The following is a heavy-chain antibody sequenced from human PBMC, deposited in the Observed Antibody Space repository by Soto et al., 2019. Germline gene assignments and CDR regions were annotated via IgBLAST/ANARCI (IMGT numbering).Heavy chain of an antibody. V-gene: IGHV3-74*01. CDR3: AREDLMGITTYYYGMDV. Sequence: GGSLRLSCAASGFTFSSYWMHWVRQAPGKGLVWVSRINSDGSSTSYADSVKGRFTISRDNAKNTLYLQMNSLRAEDTAVYYCAREDLMGITTYYYGMDVWGQGTTVTVSS. CDR2: INSDGSST. CDR1: GFTFSSYW. J-gene: IGHJ6*02. D-gene: IGHD2-8*01.